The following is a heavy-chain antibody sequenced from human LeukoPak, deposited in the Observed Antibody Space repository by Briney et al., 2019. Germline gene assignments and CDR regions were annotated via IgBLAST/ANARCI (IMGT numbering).Heavy chain of an antibody. CDR2: ISADSATT. CDR3: ARKSASGNYPLDY. CDR1: RFNLGRYS. V-gene: IGHV3-23*01. Sequence: GGSLRLSCAASRFNLGRYSMTWVRQAPGKGLEWVSVISADSATTFYADSVKGRFTISRDNAKNTVFLQMSSLRAEDTALYYCARKSASGNYPLDYWGQGTLVTVSS. D-gene: IGHD3-10*01. J-gene: IGHJ4*02.